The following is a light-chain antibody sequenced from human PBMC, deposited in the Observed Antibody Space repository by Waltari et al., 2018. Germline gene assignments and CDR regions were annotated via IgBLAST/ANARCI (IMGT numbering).Light chain of an antibody. Sequence: DVVMTQSPDSLAVTLGERATINCKSSQSVLNSFNNKNYLAWYQHKPGQPPKLPISWASTRESGVPDRFSGSGSGTNFTLTISSLQAEDVAVYYCQQYYSTPPTFGQGTKLEIK. J-gene: IGKJ2*01. CDR2: WAS. CDR1: QSVLNSFNNKNY. CDR3: QQYYSTPPT. V-gene: IGKV4-1*01.